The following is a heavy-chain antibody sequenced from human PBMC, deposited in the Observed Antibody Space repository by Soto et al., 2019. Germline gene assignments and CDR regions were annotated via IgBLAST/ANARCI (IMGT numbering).Heavy chain of an antibody. CDR1: GDSVTSGNYY. D-gene: IGHD3-16*01. CDR3: AMIPVDTYMIYWGDY. Sequence: SETLSLTCTVSGDSVTSGNYYWSWIRQPPGKGLEWIGHIYYSGSTNYSPSLKSRVTISLDTPNNQFSLKVTSVTAADTAVYYCAMIPVDTYMIYWGDYWGPGTLVTVSS. CDR2: IYYSGST. J-gene: IGHJ4*02. V-gene: IGHV4-61*01.